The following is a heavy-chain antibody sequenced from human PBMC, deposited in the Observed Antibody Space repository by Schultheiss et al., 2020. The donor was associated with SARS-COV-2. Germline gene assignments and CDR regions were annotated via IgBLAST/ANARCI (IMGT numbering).Heavy chain of an antibody. J-gene: IGHJ6*02. CDR1: GFTFSSYS. Sequence: GGSLRLSCAASGFTFSSYSMNWVRQAPGKGLEWVAVMWYDGINQYYADSVKGRFTISRDNAKNTLYLQMNSLRAEDTAVYYCARVRYGGNYYYYGMDVWGQGTTVTVSS. V-gene: IGHV3-33*08. CDR2: MWYDGINQ. D-gene: IGHD4-17*01. CDR3: ARVRYGGNYYYYGMDV.